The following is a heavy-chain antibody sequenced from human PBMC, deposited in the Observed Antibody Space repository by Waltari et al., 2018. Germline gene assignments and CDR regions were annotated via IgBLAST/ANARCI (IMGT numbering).Heavy chain of an antibody. V-gene: IGHV3-21*01. Sequence: QLVESGGGLVKPGSSLGLSCAGTGFGFGDDMWYWVRRAPGKGLECVSTISSKSTNIYYADSVRGRFSISRDNAENSLFLQMNNLRGEDTAVYYCARDTIFYGSGSYVPWGQGTRVTVSS. J-gene: IGHJ5*02. D-gene: IGHD3-10*01. CDR3: ARDTIFYGSGSYVP. CDR2: ISSKSTNI. CDR1: GFGFGDDM.